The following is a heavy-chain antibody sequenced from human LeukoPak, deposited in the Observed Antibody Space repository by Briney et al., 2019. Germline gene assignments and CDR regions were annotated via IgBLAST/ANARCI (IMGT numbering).Heavy chain of an antibody. Sequence: SETLSLTCTVSGGSISSSSYYWSWIRQPAGKGLEWIGRIYTSGSTNYNPSLKSRVTMSVDTSKNQFSLKLSSVTAADTAVYYCAREDLSSSSWLKGDYYGMDVWGQGTTVTVSS. CDR2: IYTSGST. CDR1: GGSISSSSYY. CDR3: AREDLSSSSWLKGDYYGMDV. D-gene: IGHD6-13*01. V-gene: IGHV4-61*02. J-gene: IGHJ6*02.